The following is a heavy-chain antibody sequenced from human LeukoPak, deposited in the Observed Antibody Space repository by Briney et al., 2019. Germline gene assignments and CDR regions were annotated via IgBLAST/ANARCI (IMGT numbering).Heavy chain of an antibody. V-gene: IGHV3-21*01. Sequence: GGSLRLSCAGSGFTFSSYSMNWVRQAPGKGLEWVSSITSSSSYIYYAASVTGRFTISRDSAKSSLYLQMNSLRAEDTAVYYCARAAPLHVLRFLEWSDYWGQGTLVTVSS. D-gene: IGHD3-3*01. CDR3: ARAAPLHVLRFLEWSDY. CDR1: GFTFSSYS. J-gene: IGHJ4*02. CDR2: ITSSSSYI.